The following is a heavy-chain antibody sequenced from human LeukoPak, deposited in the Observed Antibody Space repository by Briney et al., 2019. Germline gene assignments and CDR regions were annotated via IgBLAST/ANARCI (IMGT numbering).Heavy chain of an antibody. D-gene: IGHD3-10*01. V-gene: IGHV3-23*01. J-gene: IGHJ6*03. CDR3: AKDGVWIGEKKANMDV. CDR2: ISGGGISGVNT. CDR1: GFTFSSYA. Sequence: GGSLRLSCAASGFTFSSYAMSWVRQAPGKGLEWVSNISGGGISGVNTYYADSVKGRFTISRDNSKNTLCLQMNSLRTEDTAVYYCAKDGVWIGEKKANMDVWGKGTTV.